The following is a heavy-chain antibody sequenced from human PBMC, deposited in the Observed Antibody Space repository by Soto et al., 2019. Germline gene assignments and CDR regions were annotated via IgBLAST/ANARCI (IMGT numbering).Heavy chain of an antibody. Sequence: QMQLVQSGPEVKKPGTSVKVSCKASGFTFTSSAVQWVRQARGQRLEWIGWIVVGSGNTNYAQKFQERVTITREMSTSTAYMERSSLRSEDTAVYYCAALRYSSGWYIGPDAFDIWGQGTMVTVSS. CDR2: IVVGSGNT. D-gene: IGHD6-19*01. V-gene: IGHV1-58*01. J-gene: IGHJ3*02. CDR1: GFTFTSSA. CDR3: AALRYSSGWYIGPDAFDI.